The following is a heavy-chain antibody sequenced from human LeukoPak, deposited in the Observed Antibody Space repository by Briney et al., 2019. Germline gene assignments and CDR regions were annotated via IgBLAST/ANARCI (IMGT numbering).Heavy chain of an antibody. CDR1: GGSMSNYY. D-gene: IGHD2-2*01. J-gene: IGHJ4*02. CDR3: ARSVVLYYFDY. Sequence: PSETLSLTCTVSGGSMSNYYWSWIRQPPGKGLEWIGYICYSGSTSYNPSLKSRVTISEDTSKNQFSLKLSSVTAADTAVYYCARSVVLYYFDYWGQGTLVTVSS. V-gene: IGHV4-59*01. CDR2: ICYSGST.